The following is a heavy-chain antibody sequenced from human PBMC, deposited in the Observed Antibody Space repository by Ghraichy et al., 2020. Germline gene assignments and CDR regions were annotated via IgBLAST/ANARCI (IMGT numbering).Heavy chain of an antibody. CDR2: ITGSGDST. Sequence: GGSLRLSCAASGFTFSSYAMNWVRQAPGKGLEWVSGITGSGDSTWYADSVKGRFTISRDNSKNTLYLQMNTLRTEDTAVYYCAKRPEWGQGTLVNVSS. J-gene: IGHJ4*02. V-gene: IGHV3-23*01. CDR3: AKRPE. CDR1: GFTFSSYA.